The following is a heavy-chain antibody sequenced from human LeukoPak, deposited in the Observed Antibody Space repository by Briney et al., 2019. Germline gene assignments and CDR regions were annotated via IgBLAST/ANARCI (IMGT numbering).Heavy chain of an antibody. CDR2: IYPSGNA. D-gene: IGHD3-9*01. V-gene: IGHV4-4*07. J-gene: IGHJ5*02. Sequence: PSETLSLTCTVSVGSINSYSWSSIRQPAGGGLEWICRIYPSGNANYNPSLKSRVTMSIDTSKTQFTLKVNSVTAADTAVYYCARAGGAGFDILTGYYNWFDPWGQGTLVTVSS. CDR3: ARAGGAGFDILTGYYNWFDP. CDR1: VGSINSYS.